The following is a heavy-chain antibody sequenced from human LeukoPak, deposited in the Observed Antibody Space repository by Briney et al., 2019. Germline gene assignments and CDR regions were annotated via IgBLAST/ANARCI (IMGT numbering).Heavy chain of an antibody. CDR2: IYTSGST. CDR1: GGSISSYY. Sequence: PSETLSFTCTVSGGSISSYYWSWIRQPAGKGLEWIGRIYTSGSTNYNPSLKSRVSISVDMSKNQFSLRLTSVTAADTAVYYCTRDPPWAAVAGTDYWGQGTLVTVSS. CDR3: TRDPPWAAVAGTDY. V-gene: IGHV4-4*07. D-gene: IGHD6-19*01. J-gene: IGHJ4*02.